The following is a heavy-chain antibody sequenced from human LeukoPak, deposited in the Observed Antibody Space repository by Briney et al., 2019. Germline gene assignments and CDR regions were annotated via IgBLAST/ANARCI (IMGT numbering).Heavy chain of an antibody. CDR3: ARGGSYHHY. Sequence: GGSLRLSCAASGFTFSDYWMTWVRQAPGKGLEWVARIKQDGSEKNYEDSAKGRFTISRDNTKNSLYLQMNSLRAEDTAVYYCARGGSYHHYWGQGTLVTVSS. CDR2: IKQDGSEK. V-gene: IGHV3-7*01. J-gene: IGHJ4*02. CDR1: GFTFSDYW. D-gene: IGHD1-26*01.